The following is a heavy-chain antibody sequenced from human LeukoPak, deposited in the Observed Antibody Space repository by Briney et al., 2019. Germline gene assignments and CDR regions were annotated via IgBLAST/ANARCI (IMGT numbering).Heavy chain of an antibody. Sequence: GGSLRLSCAASGFSFSSYRMNWVRQAPGKGLEWVSSVSNSGGYIHYADSVKGRFTISRDNSKNSLYLQMNSLRAEDTAVYYCARETYYDSSGYYLSHYYYYMDVWGKGTTVTVSS. V-gene: IGHV3-21*06. D-gene: IGHD3-22*01. J-gene: IGHJ6*03. CDR2: VSNSGGYI. CDR3: ARETYYDSSGYYLSHYYYYMDV. CDR1: GFSFSSYR.